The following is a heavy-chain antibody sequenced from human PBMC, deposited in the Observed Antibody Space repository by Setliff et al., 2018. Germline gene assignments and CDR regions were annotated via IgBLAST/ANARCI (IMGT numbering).Heavy chain of an antibody. Sequence: ASVKVSCKASGYTFTSHYMHWVRQAPGLGLEWMGTINPSSGRTSYAQKFQGRVTMTRDTSTSTVYMDMRSLRSEDTAVYYCARDVFPYHYEGAFDIWGQGTMVTVS. CDR3: ARDVFPYHYEGAFDI. V-gene: IGHV1-46*01. D-gene: IGHD3-22*01. CDR1: GYTFTSHY. CDR2: INPSSGRT. J-gene: IGHJ3*02.